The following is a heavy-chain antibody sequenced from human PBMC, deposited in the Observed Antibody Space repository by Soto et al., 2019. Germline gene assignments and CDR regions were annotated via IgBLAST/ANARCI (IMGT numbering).Heavy chain of an antibody. J-gene: IGHJ4*02. CDR1: GLTFSNYD. CDR3: VRATAGFDY. CDR2: IGTAGDT. Sequence: EVQLVESAGNLVQPGGSLRLSCATSGLTFSNYDMHWVRQATGKGLEWVSSIGTAGDTYYAVSVKGRFTISRENAKNSLFLPMNSLRAGDTAMYYCVRATAGFDYWGQGTLVTVSS. V-gene: IGHV3-13*04.